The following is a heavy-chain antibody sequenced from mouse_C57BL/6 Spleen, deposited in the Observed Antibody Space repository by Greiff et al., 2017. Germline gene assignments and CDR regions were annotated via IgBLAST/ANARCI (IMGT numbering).Heavy chain of an antibody. V-gene: IGHV1-81*01. CDR1: GYTFTSYG. J-gene: IGHJ4*01. Sequence: QVQLKESGAELARPGASVKLSCTASGYTFTSYGISWVRQRTGQGLEWIGEIYPRSGNTYYNEKFKGKATLTADKSSSTAYMELRRLTSEDSAVYFWARPTTGAMDYWGQGTSVTVSS. D-gene: IGHD1-1*01. CDR3: ARPTTGAMDY. CDR2: IYPRSGNT.